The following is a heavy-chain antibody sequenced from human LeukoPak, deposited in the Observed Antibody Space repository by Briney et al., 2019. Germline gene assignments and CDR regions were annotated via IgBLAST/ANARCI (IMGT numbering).Heavy chain of an antibody. CDR1: GYTFTGYY. J-gene: IGHJ4*02. Sequence: ASVKVSCKASGYTFTGYYMHWVQQAPGQGLEWMGWINPNSGGTNYAQKFQGRVTMTRDTSISTAYMELSRLRSDDTAVYYCARVLGKFYGSGSHTIDYWGQGTLVTVSS. V-gene: IGHV1-2*02. CDR2: INPNSGGT. D-gene: IGHD3-10*01. CDR3: ARVLGKFYGSGSHTIDY.